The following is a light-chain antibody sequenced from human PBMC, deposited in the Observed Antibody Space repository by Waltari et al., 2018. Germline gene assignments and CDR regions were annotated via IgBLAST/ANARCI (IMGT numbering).Light chain of an antibody. CDR3: QHLNNYPLT. J-gene: IGKJ4*01. Sequence: DIQLTQSPSFLSASVGDRVTITCRASQGISSYLAWYQQKPGKAPKLLIYAASTLQSGVPSRFSGSGSGTEFTLTISSLQPEDFATYYCQHLNNYPLTFGGGTKVELK. CDR1: QGISSY. CDR2: AAS. V-gene: IGKV1-9*01.